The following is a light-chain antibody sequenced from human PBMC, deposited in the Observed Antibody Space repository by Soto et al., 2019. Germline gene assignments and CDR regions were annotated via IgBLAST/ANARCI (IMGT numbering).Light chain of an antibody. CDR2: DAS. CDR3: QLYKNVILT. V-gene: IGKV1-33*01. J-gene: IGKJ4*01. CDR1: EYVSDY. Sequence: DIKMTQSPSSLSASVGDRVTLTCQASEYVSDYVNWYQQKPGRAPKLLIYDASKLETGVPSRFSGSGSGTDFTFTIRAPLPEDFATYYCQLYKNVILTFGGGTRVDI.